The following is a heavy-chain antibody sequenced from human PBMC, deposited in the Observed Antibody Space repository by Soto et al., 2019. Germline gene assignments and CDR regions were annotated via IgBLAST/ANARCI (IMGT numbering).Heavy chain of an antibody. D-gene: IGHD1-26*01. J-gene: IGHJ4*02. CDR3: AKVLSGTYFADSDY. CDR1: GYTFNKHA. V-gene: IGHV1-18*01. CDR2: ISAHNGNT. Sequence: QVQLVQSGAEVKKPGASVMLSCKASGYTFNKHAIMWVRQARGQGLEWMGWISAHNGNTNSAPKFQGRLTMTTDTSTSTAYMERRSLRSDDTAVYYCAKVLSGTYFADSDYWGQGTLVTVSS.